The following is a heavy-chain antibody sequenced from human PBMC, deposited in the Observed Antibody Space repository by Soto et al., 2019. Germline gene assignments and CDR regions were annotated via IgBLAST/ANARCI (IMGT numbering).Heavy chain of an antibody. CDR1: GYTFTSYD. CDR3: QVVAATQTSDYYYMDV. Sequence: QVQLVQSGAEVKKPGASVKVSCKASGYTFTSYDINWVRQATGQGLEWMGWMNPNSGNTGYAQKFQGRVTMTTNTSISTAYMELSSLRSEDTAVYYCQVVAATQTSDYYYMDVWGKGTTVTVSS. D-gene: IGHD2-15*01. CDR2: MNPNSGNT. V-gene: IGHV1-8*01. J-gene: IGHJ6*03.